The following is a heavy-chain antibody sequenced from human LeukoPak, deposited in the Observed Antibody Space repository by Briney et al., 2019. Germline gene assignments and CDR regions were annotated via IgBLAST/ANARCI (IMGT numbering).Heavy chain of an antibody. CDR3: ARCYYESSNWFDP. J-gene: IGHJ5*02. Sequence: GGSLRLSCAASGFIFSNYGFHWVRQAPGKGLEWVAVIWSDGNNKYYADSVKGRFTISRDNAKNTLYLQMNSLRAEDTAVYFCARCYYESSNWFDPWGQGTLVPVSS. D-gene: IGHD3-10*01. CDR2: IWSDGNNK. CDR1: GFIFSNYG. V-gene: IGHV3-33*01.